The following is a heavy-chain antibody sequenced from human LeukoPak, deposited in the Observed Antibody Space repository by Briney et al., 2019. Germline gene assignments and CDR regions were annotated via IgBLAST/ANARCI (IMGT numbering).Heavy chain of an antibody. CDR3: ATPGVVVIAMGYYFDY. Sequence: GGALRLSCAASGFTFSSYWMNWVRQVPGKGLVWVSRIHSDGSRTTYADSVKGRFTISRDNAKNSLYLQMNSLRAEDTAVYYCATPGVVVIAMGYYFDYWGQGTMVTVSS. CDR1: GFTFSSYW. D-gene: IGHD2-21*01. CDR2: IHSDGSRT. V-gene: IGHV3-74*01. J-gene: IGHJ4*02.